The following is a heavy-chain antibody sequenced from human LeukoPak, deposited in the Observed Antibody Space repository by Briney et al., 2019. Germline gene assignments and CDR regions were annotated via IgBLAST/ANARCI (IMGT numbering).Heavy chain of an antibody. CDR2: INPNSGGT. Sequence: ASVKVSCKASGYTFTGYYMHWVRQAPGQGLEWMGRINPNSGGTNYAQKFQGRVTMTRDTSISTAYMELSRLRSDDTAVYYCARDLDYGDYVGYWGQGTLATVSS. D-gene: IGHD4-17*01. J-gene: IGHJ4*02. CDR3: ARDLDYGDYVGY. CDR1: GYTFTGYY. V-gene: IGHV1-2*06.